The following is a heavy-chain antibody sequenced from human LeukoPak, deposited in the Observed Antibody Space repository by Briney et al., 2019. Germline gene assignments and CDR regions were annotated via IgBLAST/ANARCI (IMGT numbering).Heavy chain of an antibody. CDR1: GGSISSYY. J-gene: IGHJ5*02. V-gene: IGHV4-59*01. D-gene: IGHD5-12*01. CDR2: IYYSGGT. CDR3: ARSSYSDYDRSRNYFDP. Sequence: SETLSLTCTVSGGSISSYYWSWIRQPPGKGLEWIGYIYYSGGTNYNPSLKSRVTISVDTSKNHFSLKLSSVAAADTAVYYCARSSYSDYDRSRNYFDPWGQGTLVTVSS.